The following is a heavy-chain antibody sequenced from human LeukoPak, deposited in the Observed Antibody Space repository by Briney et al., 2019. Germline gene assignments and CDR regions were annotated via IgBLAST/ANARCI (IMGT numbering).Heavy chain of an antibody. V-gene: IGHV3-7*01. Sequence: PGGSLRLSCAASGFTSSNYWMTWVRQSPGKGLEWVAIIKPDGSDSYSVDSEKGRFTVSRDNAKNSLYLQMSSLRAEDTAVYYCARGGHRQKEFWGQGTLVTVSS. CDR3: ARGGHRQKEF. CDR1: GFTSSNYW. D-gene: IGHD3-10*01. J-gene: IGHJ4*02. CDR2: IKPDGSDS.